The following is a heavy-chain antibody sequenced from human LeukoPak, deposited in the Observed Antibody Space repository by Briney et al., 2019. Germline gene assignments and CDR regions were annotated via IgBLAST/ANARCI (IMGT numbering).Heavy chain of an antibody. D-gene: IGHD3-22*01. CDR1: GFTFSSYW. V-gene: IGHV3-7*01. CDR2: IKQDGSEK. J-gene: IGHJ5*02. Sequence: GGSLGLSCVASGFTFSSYWMSWVRQAPGKGLEWVANIKQDGSEKYYVDSVKGRFTISRDNAKNSLYLQMNSLRAEDTAVYYCARAAWLWDPWGQGTLVTVSS. CDR3: ARAAWLWDP.